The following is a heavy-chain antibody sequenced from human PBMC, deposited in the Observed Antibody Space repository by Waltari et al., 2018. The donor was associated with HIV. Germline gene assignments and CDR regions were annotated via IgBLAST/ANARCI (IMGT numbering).Heavy chain of an antibody. J-gene: IGHJ5*02. CDR3: ARDSGLFMYDSRMAVLNWFDP. CDR2: IHYNGIT. CDR1: GGSMNTSDYY. D-gene: IGHD3-9*01. Sequence: QFKLQESGPRLRKPSETLSLTCTISGGSMNTSDYYWGWVRQPPGKGLEWIGNIHYNGITFYNPSLQSRVSLSLDKSDIQFFLNFISVIAADTSVYYCARDSGLFMYDSRMAVLNWFDPWGQGLLVTVSS. V-gene: IGHV4-39*07.